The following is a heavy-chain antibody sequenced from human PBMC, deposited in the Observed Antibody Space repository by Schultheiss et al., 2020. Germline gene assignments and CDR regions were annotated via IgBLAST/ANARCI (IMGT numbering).Heavy chain of an antibody. CDR2: ISWNSGSI. Sequence: GGSLRLSCAASGFTFDDYAMHWVRQAPGKGLEWVSGISWNSGSIGYADSVKGRFTISRDNSKNTLYLQMNSLRAEDTAVYYCARAGDGPQSEIDYWGKGTLVTVSS. V-gene: IGHV3-9*01. CDR1: GFTFDDYA. CDR3: ARAGDGPQSEIDY. D-gene: IGHD7-27*01. J-gene: IGHJ4*02.